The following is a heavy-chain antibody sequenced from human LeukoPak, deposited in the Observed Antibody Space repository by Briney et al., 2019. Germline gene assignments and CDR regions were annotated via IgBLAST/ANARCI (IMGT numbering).Heavy chain of an antibody. D-gene: IGHD2-15*01. Sequence: GGSLRLSCAASGFTFSSYAMHWVRQAPGKGLEWVAVVSYDGYNKYYTDSVKGRFTISRDNSKNTLYLQMNSLRAEDTAVYYCARDGYCSGGSCYSGALAYWGQGTLVTVSS. CDR3: ARDGYCSGGSCYSGALAY. CDR1: GFTFSSYA. CDR2: VSYDGYNK. J-gene: IGHJ4*02. V-gene: IGHV3-30*04.